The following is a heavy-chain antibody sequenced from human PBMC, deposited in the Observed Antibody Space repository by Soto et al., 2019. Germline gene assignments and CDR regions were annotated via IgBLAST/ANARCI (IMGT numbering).Heavy chain of an antibody. D-gene: IGHD2-21*02. CDR3: ARDLGTGLGVTSGWFEP. CDR1: GYRFISYG. V-gene: IGHV1-18*01. CDR2: ISVYNGNT. J-gene: IGHJ5*02. Sequence: QVQLVQSGAEVKKPGASVKVSCKASGYRFISYGITWVRQAPGQGLEWMGWISVYNGNTNYAQELQGRVTMTTDTSTIIVYMALRRLRSDDTAVYYCARDLGTGLGVTSGWFEPWGQGTPVTVSS.